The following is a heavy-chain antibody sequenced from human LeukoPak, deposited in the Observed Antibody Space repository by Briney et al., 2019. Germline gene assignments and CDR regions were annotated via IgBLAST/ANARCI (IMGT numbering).Heavy chain of an antibody. D-gene: IGHD3-10*01. V-gene: IGHV1-24*01. CDR3: ATTRPYGSGSLVLLSPVDY. J-gene: IGHJ4*02. CDR2: FDPEDGET. Sequence: ASVKVSCKVSGYTLTELSMHWVRQAPGKGLEWMGGFDPEDGETIYAQKFQGRVTMTEDTSTDTAYMELSILRSEDTAVYYCATTRPYGSGSLVLLSPVDYWGQGTLVTVSS. CDR1: GYTLTELS.